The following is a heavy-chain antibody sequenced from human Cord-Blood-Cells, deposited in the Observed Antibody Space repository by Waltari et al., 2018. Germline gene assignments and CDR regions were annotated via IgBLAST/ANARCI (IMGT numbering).Heavy chain of an antibody. J-gene: IGHJ4*02. D-gene: IGHD3-16*01. CDR1: GGSISSSSYY. Sequence: QLQLQESGPGLVKPSETLSLTCTVSGGSISSSSYYWGWIRQPPGKGLEWIGSIYYSGRTYYNPSLKSRVTISVDTSKNQFSLKLSSVTAADTAVYYCARLLLGAGDYWGQGTLVTVSS. CDR2: IYYSGRT. CDR3: ARLLLGAGDY. V-gene: IGHV4-39*01.